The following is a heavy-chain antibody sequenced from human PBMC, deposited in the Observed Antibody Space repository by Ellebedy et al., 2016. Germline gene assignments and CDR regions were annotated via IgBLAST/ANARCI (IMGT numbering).Heavy chain of an antibody. CDR1: GFTFSDYG. CDR2: IWYDGSHK. V-gene: IGHV3-33*06. CDR3: AKRVSSSPSPPDS. Sequence: GESLKISCAASGFTFSDYGMHWVRQAPGKGLEWVAAIWYDGSHKYHADSVKGRFTISRDNSRNTVYLQMNSLRVEDTAVYYCAKRVSSSPSPPDSWGQGTLVVVSS. D-gene: IGHD6-6*01. J-gene: IGHJ4*02.